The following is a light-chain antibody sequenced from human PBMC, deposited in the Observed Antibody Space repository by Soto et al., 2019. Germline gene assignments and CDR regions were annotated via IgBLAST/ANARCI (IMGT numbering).Light chain of an antibody. CDR3: SSYTSSATVL. Sequence: QSALTQPASVSGSPGQSITISCTGTSSDVGGYQYVSWYQQHPGKAPKLMIYDVTWRPSGVSNRFSGSKSGNXASLTISGLQSEDEADYYCSSYTSSATVLFGGGTQLTVL. CDR2: DVT. CDR1: SSDVGGYQY. J-gene: IGLJ2*01. V-gene: IGLV2-14*01.